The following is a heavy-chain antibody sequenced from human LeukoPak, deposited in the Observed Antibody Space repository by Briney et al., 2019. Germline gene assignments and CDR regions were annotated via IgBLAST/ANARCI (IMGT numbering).Heavy chain of an antibody. CDR1: GFTFSGSA. D-gene: IGHD3-3*01. J-gene: IGHJ4*02. Sequence: GGSLRLSCAASGFTFSGSAMHWVRQASGKGLEWVGRIRSKPNSYATAYAASVTGRFTISRVDSKNTAYLQMNSLKTEDTAVYYCWSGLDYWGQGILVTVSS. CDR2: IRSKPNSYAT. CDR3: WSGLDY. V-gene: IGHV3-73*01.